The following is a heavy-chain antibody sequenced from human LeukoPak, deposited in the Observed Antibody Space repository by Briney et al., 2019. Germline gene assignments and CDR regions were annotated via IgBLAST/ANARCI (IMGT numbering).Heavy chain of an antibody. D-gene: IGHD5-24*01. CDR1: GFTFSSYA. V-gene: IGHV3-30*04. J-gene: IGHJ4*02. CDR3: ARSPRWLQFGFDY. Sequence: GGSLRLSCAAPGFTFSSYAMHWVRQAPGKGLEWGAVISYDGSNKYYADSVKGRFTISRDNSKNTLYLQMNSLRAEDTAVYYCARSPRWLQFGFDYWGQGTLVTVSS. CDR2: ISYDGSNK.